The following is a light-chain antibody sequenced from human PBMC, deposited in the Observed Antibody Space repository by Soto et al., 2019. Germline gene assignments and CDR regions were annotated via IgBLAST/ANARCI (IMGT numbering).Light chain of an antibody. Sequence: DIQITQSPSSLSASVRDGVTITCRASQSISSYLKWYQQKTGKAPKFLIYAAPTLQSGAPSRFSGSGSGTEFALTISSLQPEDAATYYCQQLKSYPLTLGGGTKVDIK. V-gene: IGKV1-39*01. J-gene: IGKJ4*01. CDR2: AAP. CDR3: QQLKSYPLT. CDR1: QSISSY.